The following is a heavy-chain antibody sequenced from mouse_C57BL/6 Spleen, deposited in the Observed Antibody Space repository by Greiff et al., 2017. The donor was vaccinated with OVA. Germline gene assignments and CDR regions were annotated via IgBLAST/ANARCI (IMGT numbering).Heavy chain of an antibody. CDR2: ISYDGSN. CDR1: GYSITSGYY. D-gene: IGHD2-4*01. CDR3: ARVDDYDASFAY. Sequence: EVQLVESGPGLVKPSQSLSLTCSVTGYSITSGYYWNWIRQFPGNKLEWMGYISYDGSNNYNPSLKNRISITRDTSKNQFFLKLNSVTTEDTATYYCARVDDYDASFAYWGQGTLVTVSA. V-gene: IGHV3-6*01. J-gene: IGHJ3*01.